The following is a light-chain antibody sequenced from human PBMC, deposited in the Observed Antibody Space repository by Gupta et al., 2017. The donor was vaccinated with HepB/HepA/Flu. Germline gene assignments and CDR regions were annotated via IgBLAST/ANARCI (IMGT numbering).Light chain of an antibody. CDR2: GAS. Sequence: EVVLMQSPGTLSFSPGEEATLTSSASRRVTSNYLSWYQQKPGQAPRLLIYGASSRATGIPDRFSGSGSGTDFSLTISSLEPEDFAMYYCQQYGSMPLTFGGGTKVEIK. J-gene: IGKJ4*01. CDR3: QQYGSMPLT. V-gene: IGKV3-20*01. CDR1: RRVTSNY.